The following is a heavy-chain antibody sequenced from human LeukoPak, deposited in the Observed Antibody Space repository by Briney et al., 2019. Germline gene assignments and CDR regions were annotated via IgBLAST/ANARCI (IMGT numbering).Heavy chain of an antibody. CDR2: INHSGSA. D-gene: IGHD6-13*01. CDR1: GGSFSRYY. CDR3: ARLTYSNNWYFRRGLDNWFDP. J-gene: IGHJ5*02. Sequence: SKTLSLTCAVYGGSFSRYYWTWIRQPPGKGLEWIGEINHSGSANYNPSLKSRVTISVDASKSQFSLRLSSVTAADTAVYYCARLTYSNNWYFRRGLDNWFDPWGQGTLVTVSS. V-gene: IGHV4-34*01.